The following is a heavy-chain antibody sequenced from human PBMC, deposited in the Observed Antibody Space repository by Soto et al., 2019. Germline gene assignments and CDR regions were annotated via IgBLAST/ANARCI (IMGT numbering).Heavy chain of an antibody. CDR1: GYTFTIYN. V-gene: IGHV1-46*01. CDR3: ARGTHPAMDV. Sequence: QVQLVQSGAEVKKPGASVKVSCKASGYTFTIYNMHWVRQAPGQGLEWMGTINPSADSTSYAQKFQGKITMTRDTSTSTVYMDLSSLRSEDSAVYYCARGTHPAMDVWGQGTTVTVSS. J-gene: IGHJ6*02. CDR2: INPSADST.